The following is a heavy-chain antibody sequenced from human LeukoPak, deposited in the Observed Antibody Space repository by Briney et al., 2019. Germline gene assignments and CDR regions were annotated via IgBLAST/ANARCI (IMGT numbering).Heavy chain of an antibody. CDR3: AREDTAMPDAFDI. J-gene: IGHJ3*02. D-gene: IGHD5-18*01. CDR2: SSTDGSST. Sequence: PGGSLRLSCAASGFTFSSYWMHWVRQAPGEGLVWVSRSSTDGSSTSYADSVKGRFTISRDNAKNTLYLQMNSLRAEDTAVYYCAREDTAMPDAFDIWGQGTMVTVSS. V-gene: IGHV3-74*01. CDR1: GFTFSSYW.